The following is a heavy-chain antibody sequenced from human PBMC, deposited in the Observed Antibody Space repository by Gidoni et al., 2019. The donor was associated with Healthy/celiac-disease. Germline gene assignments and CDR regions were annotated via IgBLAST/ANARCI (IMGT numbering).Heavy chain of an antibody. CDR1: GFTLRSYC. Sequence: QVQLVESGGSVVQPGRSLGLSCAASGFTLRSYCMHWFGQAPGKGLAWVAVIWYDGSNKYYADSGKGRFTISRDNSKNTLYLQMNSLRAEDTAVYYCARGGIVVVPANIDYWGQGTLVTVSS. J-gene: IGHJ4*02. CDR2: IWYDGSNK. D-gene: IGHD2-2*01. V-gene: IGHV3-33*08. CDR3: ARGGIVVVPANIDY.